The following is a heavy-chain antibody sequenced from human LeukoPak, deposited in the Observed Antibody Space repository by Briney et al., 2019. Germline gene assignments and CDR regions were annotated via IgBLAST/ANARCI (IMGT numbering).Heavy chain of an antibody. CDR3: ASMDGIAAAGTLVDY. CDR1: GYSFTSYW. D-gene: IGHD6-13*01. CDR2: IDPSDSYT. J-gene: IGHJ4*02. Sequence: PGESLKISCKGSGYSFTSYWISWVRQMPGKGLEWMGRIDPSDSYTNYSPSFQGHVTISADKSISTAYLQWSSLKASDTAMYHCASMDGIAAAGTLVDYWGQGTLVTVSS. V-gene: IGHV5-10-1*01.